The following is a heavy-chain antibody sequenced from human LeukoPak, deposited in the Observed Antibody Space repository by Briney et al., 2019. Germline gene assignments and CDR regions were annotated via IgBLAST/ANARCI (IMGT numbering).Heavy chain of an antibody. Sequence: PSETLSLTCTVSGGSISSYYWSWIRQPPGKGLEWIGYIYYSGSTNYNSSFKSRVTISIDTSKNQFSLKLNSVTAADTAVYYCAKSNGYGLVDIWGQGTMVTVSS. CDR2: IYYSGST. D-gene: IGHD3-10*01. CDR1: GGSISSYY. J-gene: IGHJ3*02. CDR3: AKSNGYGLVDI. V-gene: IGHV4-59*12.